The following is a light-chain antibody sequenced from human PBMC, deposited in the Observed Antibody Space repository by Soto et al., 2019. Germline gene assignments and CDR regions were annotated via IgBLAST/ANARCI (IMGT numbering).Light chain of an antibody. CDR3: QTWGTGIHVV. CDR1: SGHSSYA. J-gene: IGLJ2*01. V-gene: IGLV4-69*01. Sequence: QPVLTQSPSASASLGASVKITCTLSSGHSSYAIAWHQQQPEKGPRYLMKLNSDGSHSKGDVIPDRFSGSSSGAERYLTISSLQSEDEADYYCQTWGTGIHVVFGGGTKLTVL. CDR2: LNSDGSH.